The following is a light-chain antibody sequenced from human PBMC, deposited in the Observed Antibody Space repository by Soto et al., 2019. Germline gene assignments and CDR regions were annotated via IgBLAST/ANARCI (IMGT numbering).Light chain of an antibody. CDR1: QSISSY. CDR2: AAS. V-gene: IGKV1-39*01. J-gene: IGKJ4*01. CDR3: QQNDSTPRT. Sequence: DIQMTQSPSSLSASVGDRVTITCRASQSISSYLNWYQQKPGKAPKLLIYAASSVQSGVPSRFSGSGSGTDFTLTISSLQPEDFATYYCQQNDSTPRTFGRGTKVEIK.